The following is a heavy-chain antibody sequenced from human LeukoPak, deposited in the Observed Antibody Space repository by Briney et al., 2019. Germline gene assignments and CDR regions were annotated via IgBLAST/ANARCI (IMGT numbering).Heavy chain of an antibody. J-gene: IGHJ6*03. CDR1: GFTVSRNV. V-gene: IGHV3-66*02. Sequence: PGGSLRLSCVASGFTVSRNVMSWVRQAPGKGLELVSLIYSDDRAFYADSVKGRFTISRNNSKNTLFLQMSSLKPEDTAIYYCARDLAGLQEPRYYYYMDVWAKGTTVTVSS. CDR3: ARDLAGLQEPRYYYYMDV. D-gene: IGHD1-14*01. CDR2: IYSDDRA.